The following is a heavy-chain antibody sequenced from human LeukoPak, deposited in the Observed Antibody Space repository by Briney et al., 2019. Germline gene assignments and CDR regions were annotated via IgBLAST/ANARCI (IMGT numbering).Heavy chain of an antibody. J-gene: IGHJ6*02. V-gene: IGHV3-74*01. CDR3: VRFTILDDMDV. CDR2: ISSDGSST. D-gene: IGHD3-3*01. Sequence: PGRSLRLSCAASGFTFSSYWMHWVRQAPGKGLVWVSRISSDGSSTNYADSVKGRFTVSRDSAKNTLYLQMNSLRAEDTAVYYCVRFTILDDMDVWGQGTTVTVSS. CDR1: GFTFSSYW.